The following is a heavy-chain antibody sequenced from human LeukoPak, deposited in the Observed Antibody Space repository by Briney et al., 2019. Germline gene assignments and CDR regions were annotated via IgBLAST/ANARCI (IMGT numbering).Heavy chain of an antibody. CDR1: GFTFSSYS. D-gene: IGHD5-18*01. J-gene: IGHJ4*02. Sequence: GGSLRLSCAASGFTFSSYSMNWVRQAPGKGLEWVSSISSSSSYIYYADSVKGRFTISRDNAKNSLYLQMNSLRAEDTAVYYFARDVVQEDTAMVPFDYWGQGTLVTVSS. CDR3: ARDVVQEDTAMVPFDY. CDR2: ISSSSSYI. V-gene: IGHV3-21*01.